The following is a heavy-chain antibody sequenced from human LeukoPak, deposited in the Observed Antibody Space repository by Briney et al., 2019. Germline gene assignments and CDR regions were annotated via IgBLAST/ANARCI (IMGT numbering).Heavy chain of an antibody. CDR3: ARGSTVTAFSEIYLDN. V-gene: IGHV1-2*02. J-gene: IGHJ4*02. D-gene: IGHD2-21*02. CDR1: GYTFTAYY. Sequence: ASVKVSCKASGYTFTAYYIHWVRQATGQGLEWMGWINPNSGGSKCAQNFQGRVTMTRDTSISTVYMELSKERTDDTAVYYCARGSTVTAFSEIYLDNWGQGTLVTVSS. CDR2: INPNSGGS.